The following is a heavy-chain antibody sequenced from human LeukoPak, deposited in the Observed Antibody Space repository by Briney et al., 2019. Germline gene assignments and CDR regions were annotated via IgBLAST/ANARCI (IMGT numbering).Heavy chain of an antibody. CDR1: GFTFGDYA. CDR3: TRDPLGVAGMVDY. Sequence: QPGGSLRLSCTASGFTFGDYAMSWVRQAPGKGLEWVGFIRSKAYGGTTEYAASVKGRFTISRDDSKSIAYLQMNSLKTEDTAVYYCTRDPLGVAGMVDYWGQGTLVTVSS. CDR2: IRSKAYGGTT. J-gene: IGHJ4*02. D-gene: IGHD6-19*01. V-gene: IGHV3-49*04.